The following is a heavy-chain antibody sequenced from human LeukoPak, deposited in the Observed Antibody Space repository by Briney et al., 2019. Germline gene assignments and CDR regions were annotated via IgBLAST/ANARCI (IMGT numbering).Heavy chain of an antibody. J-gene: IGHJ4*02. CDR3: AKDRRGYQLLYGY. CDR1: GLTFSSYA. CDR2: ISGSGGST. V-gene: IGHV3-23*01. Sequence: AGGSLRLSCAASGLTFSSYAMSWVRQAPGKGLEWVSAISGSGGSTYYADSVKGRFTISRDNSKNTLYLQMNSLRAEDTAVYYCAKDRRGYQLLYGYWGQGTLVTVSS. D-gene: IGHD2-2*02.